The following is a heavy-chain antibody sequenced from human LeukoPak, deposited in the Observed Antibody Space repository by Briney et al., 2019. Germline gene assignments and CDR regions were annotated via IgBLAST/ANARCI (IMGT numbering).Heavy chain of an antibody. Sequence: PGGSLRLSCAASGFSFTSYEMNWVRQAPGKGLEWVSKIIISGSTIYSADSLKGRSTTSRANATTSLYLQINSLRAETTPVYTGASLVHKSKLWYDFDIWGQGTMVTVSS. J-gene: IGHJ3*02. CDR2: IIISGSTI. CDR1: GFSFTSYE. V-gene: IGHV3-48*03. D-gene: IGHD3-10*01. CDR3: ASLVHKSKLWYDFDI.